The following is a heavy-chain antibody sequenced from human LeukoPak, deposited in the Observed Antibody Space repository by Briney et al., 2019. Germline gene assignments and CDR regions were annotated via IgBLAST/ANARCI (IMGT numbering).Heavy chain of an antibody. CDR2: ISSSSSYI. D-gene: IGHD2-2*01. J-gene: IGHJ4*02. CDR1: GFTFSSYS. Sequence: GGSLRLSCAASGFTFSSYSMNWVRQAPGKGLEWASYISSSSSYIYYADSVKGRFTISRDNAKNSLYLQMNSLRAEDTAVYYCARRGTLGYCSSTSCPFDYWGQGTLVTVSS. CDR3: ARRGTLGYCSSTSCPFDY. V-gene: IGHV3-21*05.